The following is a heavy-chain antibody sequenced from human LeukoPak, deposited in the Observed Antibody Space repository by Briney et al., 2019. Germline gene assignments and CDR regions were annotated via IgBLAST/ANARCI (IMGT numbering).Heavy chain of an antibody. V-gene: IGHV3-7*01. CDR3: AREDGSGTDRQHYYGMDV. Sequence: GGSLRLSCTASRFTFSSHWMNWVCQAPGKGLEWVANINKDGTEKYYMDSVRGRFTISRDNAQNSLFLQMNSLRAEDTAVYYCAREDGSGTDRQHYYGMDVWGQGTTVTVSS. J-gene: IGHJ6*02. D-gene: IGHD3-10*01. CDR1: RFTFSSHW. CDR2: INKDGTEK.